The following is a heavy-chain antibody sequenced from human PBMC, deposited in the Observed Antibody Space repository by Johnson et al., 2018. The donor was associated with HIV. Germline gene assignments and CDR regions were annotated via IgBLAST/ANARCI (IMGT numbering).Heavy chain of an antibody. D-gene: IGHD2/OR15-2a*01. V-gene: IGHV3-48*04. J-gene: IGHJ3*02. CDR3: AREWGGKWNMAFDI. Sequence: VQLVESGGGVVQPGRSLRLSCAASGFTFSSYAMHWVRQAPGKGLEWISYISSTSSTIDYVDSVKGRFTVSRDNAKNSLYLQMNSLRAEDTAVYYCAREWGGKWNMAFDIWGQGTMVTVSS. CDR2: ISSTSSTI. CDR1: GFTFSSYA.